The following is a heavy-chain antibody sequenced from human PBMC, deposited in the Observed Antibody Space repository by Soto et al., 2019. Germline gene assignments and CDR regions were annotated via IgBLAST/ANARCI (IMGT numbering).Heavy chain of an antibody. V-gene: IGHV3-15*07. CDR1: GFTFSNAW. Sequence: EVQLVESGGGLVKPGGSLRLSCAASGFTFSNAWMNWVRQAPGKGLEWVGRIKRETDGGTTDYAAPVKGRFTISRDDSENTLYLQMNSLITEGTAVYYCTTDALPYYSGWFDPWGQGTLVTVSS. D-gene: IGHD1-26*01. J-gene: IGHJ5*02. CDR3: TTDALPYYSGWFDP. CDR2: IKRETDGGTT.